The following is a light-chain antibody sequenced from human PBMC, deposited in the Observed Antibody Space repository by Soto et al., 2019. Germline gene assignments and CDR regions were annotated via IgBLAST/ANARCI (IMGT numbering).Light chain of an antibody. J-gene: IGKJ1*01. CDR1: QSVSNY. CDR3: VQRSTWPWT. Sequence: IVLTQSPATLSLSPGARATLSCRAGQSVSNYLAWYQQKPGQAPRLLIYDTFNRATGIPARFSGSGSGTDFTLTISSREPEDLAVYFCVQRSTWPWTSGQGTKVEI. CDR2: DTF. V-gene: IGKV3-11*01.